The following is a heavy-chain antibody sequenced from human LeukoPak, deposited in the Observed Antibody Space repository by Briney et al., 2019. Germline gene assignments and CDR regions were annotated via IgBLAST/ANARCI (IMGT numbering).Heavy chain of an antibody. CDR1: GFTVSAKY. CDR3: ARDGGFGGPGGDNWFDS. V-gene: IGHV3-66*02. J-gene: IGHJ5*01. CDR2: IYSDGGT. D-gene: IGHD3-16*01. Sequence: QPGGSLRLSCAASGFTVSAKYISWVRQGPGKGLDWISSIYSDGGTNYADSVKGRFTISRDNSKNTLYLQMNSLRPEDTAVYYCARDGGFGGPGGDNWFDSWGQGALVTVSS.